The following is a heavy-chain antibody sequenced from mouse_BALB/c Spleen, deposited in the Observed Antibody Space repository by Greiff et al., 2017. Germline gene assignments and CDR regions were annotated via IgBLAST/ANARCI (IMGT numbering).Heavy chain of an antibody. J-gene: IGHJ3*01. CDR3: TRSYYRYSSWFAY. CDR2: IYPSDSYT. Sequence: VQLQQPGAELVRPGASVKLSCKASGYTFTSYWINWVKQRPGQGLEWIGNIYPSDSYTNYNQKFKDKATLTVDKSSSTAYMQLSSPTSEDSAVYYCTRSYYRYSSWFAYWGQGTLVTVSA. V-gene: IGHV1-69*02. CDR1: GYTFTSYW. D-gene: IGHD2-14*01.